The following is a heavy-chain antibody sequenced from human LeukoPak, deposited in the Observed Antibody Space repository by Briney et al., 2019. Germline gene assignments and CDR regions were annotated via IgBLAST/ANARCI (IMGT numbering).Heavy chain of an antibody. CDR2: IYNSGST. J-gene: IGHJ4*02. D-gene: IGHD1-1*01. CDR1: GGSITSSF. CDR3: ARAKPDWNPPDY. Sequence: SETLSLTCTVSGGSITSSFWSWIRQPPGKGLEWIGYIYNIGYIYNSGSTSYHPTLKSRATISAATSKHQFSLKLNSVTAADTALYYCARAKPDWNPPDYWGQGTLVSVTS. V-gene: IGHV4-59*08.